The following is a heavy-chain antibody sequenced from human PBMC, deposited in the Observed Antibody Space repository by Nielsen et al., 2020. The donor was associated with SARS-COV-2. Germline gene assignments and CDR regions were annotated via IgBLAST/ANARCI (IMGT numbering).Heavy chain of an antibody. V-gene: IGHV3-9*01. Sequence: SLKISCAASGFIFDDYAMHWVRQAPGKGLEWVSGISWNSGSIGYADSVKGRFTISRDNAKNSLYLQMNSLRAEDTALYYCAKDGGYCSSTSCPPRYYYYGMDVWGQGTTVTVSS. CDR3: AKDGGYCSSTSCPPRYYYYGMDV. D-gene: IGHD2-2*01. J-gene: IGHJ6*02. CDR1: GFIFDDYA. CDR2: ISWNSGSI.